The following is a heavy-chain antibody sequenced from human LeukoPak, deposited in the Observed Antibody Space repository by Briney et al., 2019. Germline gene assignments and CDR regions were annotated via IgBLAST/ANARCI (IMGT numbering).Heavy chain of an antibody. Sequence: ASVKVSCKASGYAFSAYYMHWVRQAPGQGLEWMGCVNPNSGNTNYAQKFQGSVTMTRNTSISTVYMELSRLRSDDTAVYYCARASGSYWWFDSWGQGTLVTVSS. D-gene: IGHD1-26*01. CDR3: ARASGSYWWFDS. CDR2: VNPNSGNT. J-gene: IGHJ5*01. V-gene: IGHV1-2*02. CDR1: GYAFSAYY.